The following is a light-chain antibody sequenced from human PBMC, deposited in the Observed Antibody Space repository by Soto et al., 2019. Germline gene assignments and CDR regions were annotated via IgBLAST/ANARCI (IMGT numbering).Light chain of an antibody. V-gene: IGKV3-11*01. CDR3: QQRTVWPPT. CDR1: QSLNSF. CDR2: DAS. Sequence: EVVLTQSPATLSLSPGERATLSCRASQSLNSFLAWYQHKPGQAPRLLIYDASDRATGIPPRFTGSGSGTDYTLTIHSLEPEDSAHYYCQQRTVWPPTFGQGTKAEI. J-gene: IGKJ2*01.